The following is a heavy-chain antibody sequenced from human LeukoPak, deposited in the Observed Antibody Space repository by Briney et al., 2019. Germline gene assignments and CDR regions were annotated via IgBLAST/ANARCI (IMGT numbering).Heavy chain of an antibody. CDR3: ARVSDSSSFDY. V-gene: IGHV3-30-3*01. Sequence: GGSLTLSCAASGLTFRNYWMHWVRQAPGKGLEWVAVISYDGSNKYYADSVKGRFTISRDNSKNTLYLQMNSLRAEDTAVYYCARVSDSSSFDYWGQGTLVTVSS. CDR1: GLTFRNYW. CDR2: ISYDGSNK. J-gene: IGHJ4*02. D-gene: IGHD6-6*01.